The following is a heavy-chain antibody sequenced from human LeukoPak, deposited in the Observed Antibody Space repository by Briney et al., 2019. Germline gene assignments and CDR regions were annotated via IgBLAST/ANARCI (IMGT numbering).Heavy chain of an antibody. Sequence: SVKVSCKASGYTFTNYGLSWVRQAPGQGLEWMGGIIPIFGTANYAQKFQGRVTITADESTSTAYMELSSLRSEDTAVYYCARRRVGATFDYWGQGTLVTVSS. CDR3: ARRRVGATFDY. CDR1: GYTFTNYG. J-gene: IGHJ4*02. D-gene: IGHD1-26*01. V-gene: IGHV1-69*13. CDR2: IIPIFGTA.